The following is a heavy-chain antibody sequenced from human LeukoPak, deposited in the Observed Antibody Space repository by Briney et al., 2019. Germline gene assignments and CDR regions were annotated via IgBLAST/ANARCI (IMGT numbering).Heavy chain of an antibody. CDR2: INPNSGGT. J-gene: IGHJ3*02. CDR3: ARDYYNSSGYYYGGAFDI. V-gene: IGHV1-2*02. D-gene: IGHD3-22*01. Sequence: GASVKVSFKAAGYTFTCYYMHWVRQAPGQGLEWVGLINPNSGGTNYAQKFQGRVNMTRATSISTAYMELSRLRSDDTAVYYCARDYYNSSGYYYGGAFDIWSQGTMVTVSS. CDR1: GYTFTCYY.